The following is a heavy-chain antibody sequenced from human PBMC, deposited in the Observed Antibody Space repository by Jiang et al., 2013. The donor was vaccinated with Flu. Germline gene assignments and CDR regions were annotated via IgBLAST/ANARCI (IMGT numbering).Heavy chain of an antibody. CDR1: GYTFTGYY. D-gene: IGHD2-15*01. J-gene: IGHJ6*04. CDR3: ARDGPRGGNYYYGMDV. CDR2: INPNSGGT. V-gene: IGHV1-2*04. Sequence: GAEVKKPGASVKVSCKASGYTFTGYYMHWVRQAPGQGLEWMGWINPNSGGTNYAQKFQGWVTMTRDTSISTAYMELSSLRSEDTAVYYCARDGPRGGNYYYGMDVWGKGTTVTVSS.